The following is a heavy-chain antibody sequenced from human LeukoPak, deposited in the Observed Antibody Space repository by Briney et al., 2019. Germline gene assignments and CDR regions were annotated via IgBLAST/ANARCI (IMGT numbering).Heavy chain of an antibody. D-gene: IGHD6-13*01. V-gene: IGHV7-4-1*02. Sequence: ASVKVSCKASGYTFTSYAMNWVRQAPGQGLEWMGWINTNTGNPTYAQGFTGRFVFSLDTSVSTAYLQISSLKAEDTAVYYCAREGRAAALYYYYGMDVWGQGTTVTVSS. CDR2: INTNTGNP. J-gene: IGHJ6*02. CDR3: AREGRAAALYYYYGMDV. CDR1: GYTFTSYA.